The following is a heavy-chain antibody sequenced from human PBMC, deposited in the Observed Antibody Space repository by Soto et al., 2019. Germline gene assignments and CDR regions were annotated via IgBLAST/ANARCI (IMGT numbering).Heavy chain of an antibody. CDR2: IYYSGST. D-gene: IGHD2-21*02. CDR3: ARVGGGDWNYFDY. CDR1: GGSISSYY. V-gene: IGHV4-59*01. Sequence: SSETLSLTCTVSGGSISSYYWSWIRQPPGKGLEWIGYIYYSGSTNYNPSLKSRVTISVDTSKNQFSLKLSSVTAADTAVYYCARVGGGDWNYFDYWGQGTLVTVSS. J-gene: IGHJ4*02.